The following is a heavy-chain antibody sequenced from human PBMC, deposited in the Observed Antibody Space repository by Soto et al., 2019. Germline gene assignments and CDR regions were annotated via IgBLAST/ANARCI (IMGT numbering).Heavy chain of an antibody. D-gene: IGHD7-27*01. CDR1: GGSIRSYY. J-gene: IGHJ4*02. Sequence: SETLSLTCTVFGGSIRSYYWSWVRRPPGKGLEWIGYVYNSGSTTYSPSFNSRVTISADTSKNQFSLKLSSVTAADTAVYYCARRWGTYFDFWGQGTLVTVSS. V-gene: IGHV4-59*01. CDR3: ARRWGTYFDF. CDR2: VYNSGST.